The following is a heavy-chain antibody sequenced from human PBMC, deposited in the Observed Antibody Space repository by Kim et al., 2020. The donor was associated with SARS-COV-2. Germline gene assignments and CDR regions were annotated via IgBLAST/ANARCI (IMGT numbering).Heavy chain of an antibody. CDR3: ARGGYSSSWYSRPYNYYYYGMDV. Sequence: SETLSLTCTVSGGSISSGSYYWSWIRQPAGKGLEWIGRIYTSGSTNYNPSLKSRVTISVDTSKNQFSLKLSSVTAADTAVYYCARGGYSSSWYSRPYNYYYYGMDVWGQGTTVTVSS. D-gene: IGHD6-13*01. CDR2: IYTSGST. V-gene: IGHV4-61*02. J-gene: IGHJ6*02. CDR1: GGSISSGSYY.